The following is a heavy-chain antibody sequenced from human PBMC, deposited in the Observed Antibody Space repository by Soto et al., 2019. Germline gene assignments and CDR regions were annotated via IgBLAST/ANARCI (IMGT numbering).Heavy chain of an antibody. J-gene: IGHJ1*01. CDR1: GFTFTTYD. CDR2: MNPNSGNT. Sequence: QVQLVESGGGVIQPGRSLRLSCAASGFTFTTYDINWVRQAAGQGLEWMGWMNPNSGNTGYAHKFQGRVIMTRNTSTSTGYMELSGLTSEDTAVYYCARGRAPGGDYRSYFHHWGQGTLVTVSS. V-gene: IGHV1-8*01. CDR3: ARGRAPGGDYRSYFHH. D-gene: IGHD4-4*01.